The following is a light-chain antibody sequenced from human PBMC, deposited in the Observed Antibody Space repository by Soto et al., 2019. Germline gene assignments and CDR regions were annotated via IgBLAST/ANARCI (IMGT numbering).Light chain of an antibody. CDR2: GIT. Sequence: QSVLTQPPSVSGAPGQRVTISCTGTGTNVGADNDVPWYQQLPGRPPKLIIYGITSWPSGVPDRFSGSKSGTTASLAISGLQAEDETDYYCQSHESSLSGYVFGTGNKVPVL. CDR1: GTNVGADND. J-gene: IGLJ1*01. CDR3: QSHESSLSGYV. V-gene: IGLV1-40*01.